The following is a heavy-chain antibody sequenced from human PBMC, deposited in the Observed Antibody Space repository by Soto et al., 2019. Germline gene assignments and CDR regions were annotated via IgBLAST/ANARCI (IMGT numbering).Heavy chain of an antibody. CDR1: GFTFSSYG. V-gene: IGHV3-33*01. D-gene: IGHD1-20*01. Sequence: PGGSLRLSCAASGFTFSSYGMHWVRQAPGKGLEWVACIWYDGSNKYYADSVKGRFTISRDNSKNTLYLQMNSLRAEDTAVYDWASDDNWIPDHWGQGTLVTSP. CDR3: ASDDNWIPDH. CDR2: IWYDGSNK. J-gene: IGHJ4*02.